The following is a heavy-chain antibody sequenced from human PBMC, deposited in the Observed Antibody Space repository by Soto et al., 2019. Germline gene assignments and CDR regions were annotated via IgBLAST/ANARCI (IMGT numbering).Heavy chain of an antibody. D-gene: IGHD3-3*01. CDR3: VRGKESIFGVVIPSYYYYYKDV. J-gene: IGHJ6*03. Sequence: ASVKVSCKASGYTFTGYYMHWVRQAPGQGLEWMGWINPNSGGTNYAQKFQGWVTMTRDTSISTAYMELSRLRSDDTAVYYCVRGKESIFGVVIPSYYYYYKDVWGKGTTVTVSS. CDR1: GYTFTGYY. V-gene: IGHV1-2*04. CDR2: INPNSGGT.